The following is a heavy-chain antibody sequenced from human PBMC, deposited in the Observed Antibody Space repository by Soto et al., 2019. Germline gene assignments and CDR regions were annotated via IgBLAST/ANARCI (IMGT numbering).Heavy chain of an antibody. CDR1: GFTFSSYW. J-gene: IGHJ6*02. CDR3: ASGGRVEQPSVYTTPYYYYGMDV. V-gene: IGHV3-74*01. Sequence: GGSLRLSCAASGFTFSSYWMHWVRQAPGKGLVWVSRINSDGSSTIYADSVKGRFTISRDNAKNTLYLQMNSLRAEDTAVYYRASGGRVEQPSVYTTPYYYYGMDVWGQGTTVTVSS. D-gene: IGHD3-16*01. CDR2: INSDGSST.